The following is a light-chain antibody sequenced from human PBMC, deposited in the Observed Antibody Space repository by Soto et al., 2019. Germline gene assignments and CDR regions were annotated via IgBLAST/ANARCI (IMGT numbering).Light chain of an antibody. CDR3: QQYNSYPWT. Sequence: DIQITQSPSTLSSSVRERFTITCGASQSITNRLAWYQQKPGKAPKLLIYKASSLESGVPSRFSGSGSGTEFTLTISSLQPDDFATYYCQQYNSYPWTFGQGTKVDIK. V-gene: IGKV1-5*03. CDR2: KAS. CDR1: QSITNR. J-gene: IGKJ1*01.